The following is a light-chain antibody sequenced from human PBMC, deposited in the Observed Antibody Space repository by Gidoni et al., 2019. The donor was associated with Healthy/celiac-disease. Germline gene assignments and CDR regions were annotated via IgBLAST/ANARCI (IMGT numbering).Light chain of an antibody. Sequence: EIVLTQSQAPLSLSPGERATLSCGSSQSVSSSYLAWYQQKPGLAPRLLIYDASSMATGIPYRFSGRGSGTDFTLTISRLEPEDFAVYYCQQYGSSPMYTFGQXTKLEIK. CDR1: QSVSSSY. V-gene: IGKV3D-20*01. J-gene: IGKJ2*01. CDR3: QQYGSSPMYT. CDR2: DAS.